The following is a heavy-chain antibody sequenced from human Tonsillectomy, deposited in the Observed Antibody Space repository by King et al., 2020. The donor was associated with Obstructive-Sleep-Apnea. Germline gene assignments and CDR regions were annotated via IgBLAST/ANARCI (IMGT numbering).Heavy chain of an antibody. J-gene: IGHJ6*02. Sequence: VQLVESGGGLVQPGGSLRLSCAASGFTFSSYSMNWVRQAPGKGLEWVSYISHSISTIYYADSVNGRFTISRDNAKNSLYLQMNSLRAEDTAVYYCARTLLYYYGMDVWGQGTTVTVSS. CDR1: GFTFSSYS. V-gene: IGHV3-48*04. CDR2: ISHSISTI. CDR3: ARTLLYYYGMDV.